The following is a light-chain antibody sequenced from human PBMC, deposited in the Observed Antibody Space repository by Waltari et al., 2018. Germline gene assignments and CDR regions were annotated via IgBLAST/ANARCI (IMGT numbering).Light chain of an antibody. CDR3: HQYDTSPQT. Sequence: EVVLTQSPGTLSFSPGERATLSCRASQNIRGAYLAWYQQRPGQAPRLLIYESFIRATGIPDRFSGSGSGADFTLTISSLAPEDSAVYFCHQYDTSPQTFGQGTKVSIK. J-gene: IGKJ1*01. V-gene: IGKV3-20*01. CDR1: QNIRGAY. CDR2: ESF.